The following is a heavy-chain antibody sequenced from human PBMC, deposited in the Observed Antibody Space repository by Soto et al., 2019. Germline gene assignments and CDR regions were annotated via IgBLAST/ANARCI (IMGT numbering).Heavy chain of an antibody. Sequence: GGSLRLSCAASGFTFSSYGMHWVRQAPGKGLEWVAVIWYDGSNKYYADSVKGRFTISRDNSKNTLYLQMNSLRAEDTAVYYCARDGRYSSSWPDYWGQGTLVTVSS. CDR2: IWYDGSNK. CDR1: GFTFSSYG. D-gene: IGHD6-13*01. CDR3: ARDGRYSSSWPDY. J-gene: IGHJ4*02. V-gene: IGHV3-33*01.